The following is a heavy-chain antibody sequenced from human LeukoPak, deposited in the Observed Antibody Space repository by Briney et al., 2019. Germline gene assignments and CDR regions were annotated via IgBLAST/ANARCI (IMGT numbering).Heavy chain of an antibody. Sequence: PSETLSLTCIVSGGSISSYNWNWIRQPPGKGLEWIGYMYNSGSTNYNPSLKSRVTISVDTSKNHFSLKLSSVTAADTAVYYCARGGGYFNYWGQGTLVTVSS. D-gene: IGHD3-16*01. J-gene: IGHJ4*02. V-gene: IGHV4-59*01. CDR3: ARGGGYFNY. CDR1: GGSISSYN. CDR2: MYNSGST.